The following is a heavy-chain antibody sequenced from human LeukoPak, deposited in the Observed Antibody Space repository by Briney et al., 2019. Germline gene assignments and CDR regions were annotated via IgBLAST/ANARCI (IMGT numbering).Heavy chain of an antibody. CDR2: ISYDGSNN. J-gene: IGHJ4*02. Sequence: GGSLRLSCAASGFFFSRYNMHWVRQAPGKGLEWVAVISYDGSNNYYADSVQGRFTISRDNAKNSLYLQMNSLRAEDTAVYYCARDVAYYDSSGGFDYWGQGTLVTVSS. CDR3: ARDVAYYDSSGGFDY. V-gene: IGHV3-30-3*01. D-gene: IGHD3-22*01. CDR1: GFFFSRYN.